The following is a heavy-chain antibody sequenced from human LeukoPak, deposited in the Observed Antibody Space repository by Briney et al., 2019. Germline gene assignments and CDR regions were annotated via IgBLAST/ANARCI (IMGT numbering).Heavy chain of an antibody. V-gene: IGHV4-59*08. Sequence: PSETLSLTCTVSGGSISSQYWSRIRQPPGKGLEWIGYSYYTGSTNYNPSLKSRVTISVDTSKNQFSLKLSSVTAADTAVYYCARLERRQEAFDIWGQGTMVTVSS. CDR1: GGSISSQY. J-gene: IGHJ3*02. CDR2: SYYTGST. CDR3: ARLERRQEAFDI. D-gene: IGHD1-1*01.